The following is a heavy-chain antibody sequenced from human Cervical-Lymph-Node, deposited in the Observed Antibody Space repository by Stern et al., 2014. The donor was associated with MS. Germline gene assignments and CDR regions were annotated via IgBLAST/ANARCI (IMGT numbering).Heavy chain of an antibody. Sequence: QVQLQESGPGLVKPSQTLSLTCTVSGGSISSGGYYLNWIRQHPGKGLEWIGYISYSGSHYYNTSLKSRVTVSVDTSKNQFSLKLSSVTAADTAVYYCAREAVTTSGSFDYWGQGTLVTVSS. CDR3: AREAVTTSGSFDY. CDR1: GGSISSGGYY. V-gene: IGHV4-31*03. D-gene: IGHD4-17*01. CDR2: ISYSGSH. J-gene: IGHJ4*02.